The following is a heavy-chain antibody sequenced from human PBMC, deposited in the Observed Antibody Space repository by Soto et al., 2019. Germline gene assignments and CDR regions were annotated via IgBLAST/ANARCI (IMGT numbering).Heavy chain of an antibody. CDR3: AREGYDSRNSYYYGMDV. CDR2: IYYSGST. V-gene: IGHV4-59*01. J-gene: IGHJ6*02. CDR1: GGSISSYY. D-gene: IGHD3-22*01. Sequence: SETLSLTCTVSGGSISSYYWSWIRQPPGKGLEWIEYIYYSGSTNYNPSLKSRVTISVDTSKNQSSLKLSSVSAADTAVYYCAREGYDSRNSYYYGMDVWGQGTTVTVSS.